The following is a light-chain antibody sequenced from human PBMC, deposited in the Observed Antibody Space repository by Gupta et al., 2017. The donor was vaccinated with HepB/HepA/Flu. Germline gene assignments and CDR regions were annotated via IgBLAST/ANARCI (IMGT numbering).Light chain of an antibody. V-gene: IGKV3-15*01. CDR1: QSVSSN. J-gene: IGKJ1*01. Sequence: EIVMTQSPATLSVSPGERATLSCRASQSVSSNLAWYQQKPGQAPRLLIYGASTRATDIPTRFSGSGDGTEFILTSSSRQYEDFAVYYWQQYDNRRTFGQGTKVEIK. CDR3: QQYDNRRT. CDR2: GAS.